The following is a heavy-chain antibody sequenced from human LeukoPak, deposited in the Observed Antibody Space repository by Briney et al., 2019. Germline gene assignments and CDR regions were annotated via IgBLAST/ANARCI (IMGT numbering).Heavy chain of an antibody. Sequence: GGSLRLSCAASGFTFSSYAMSWVRQAPVKGLEWVSAISGSGGSTYYADSVKGRFTISRDNSKNTLYLQMNSLRAEDTAVYYCAKGTTFPVTPNDYWGQGTLVTVSS. J-gene: IGHJ4*02. D-gene: IGHD2/OR15-2a*01. CDR1: GFTFSSYA. V-gene: IGHV3-23*01. CDR3: AKGTTFPVTPNDY. CDR2: ISGSGGST.